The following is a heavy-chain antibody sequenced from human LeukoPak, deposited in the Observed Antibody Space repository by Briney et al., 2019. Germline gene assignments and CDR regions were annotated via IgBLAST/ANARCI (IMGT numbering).Heavy chain of an antibody. D-gene: IGHD2-15*01. CDR1: GFTFSSYA. V-gene: IGHV3-23*01. CDR2: ITGSGGRT. J-gene: IGHJ4*02. Sequence: GGSLRLSYAASGFTFSSYAMSWVRQAPGKGLEWVSAITGSGGRTFYADSVKGRFIISRDISKNTLGLQMNSLRAEDTAVYYCARDPPHSPFDYWGQGTLVTVSS. CDR3: ARDPPHSPFDY.